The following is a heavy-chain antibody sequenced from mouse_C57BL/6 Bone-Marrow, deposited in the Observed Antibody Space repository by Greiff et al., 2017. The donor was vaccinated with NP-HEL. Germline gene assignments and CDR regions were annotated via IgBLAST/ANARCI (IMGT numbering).Heavy chain of an antibody. CDR3: ARRGYGNPYFYY. D-gene: IGHD2-1*01. CDR1: GYSITSGYY. Sequence: EVQLVESGPGLVKPSQSLSLTCSVTGYSITSGYYWNWIRQFPGNQLEWMGYISYDGSNNYNPSLKNRISITRDTSKNQFFLKLNSVTTEDTATYYCARRGYGNPYFYYWGQGTTLTVSS. J-gene: IGHJ2*01. V-gene: IGHV3-6*01. CDR2: ISYDGSN.